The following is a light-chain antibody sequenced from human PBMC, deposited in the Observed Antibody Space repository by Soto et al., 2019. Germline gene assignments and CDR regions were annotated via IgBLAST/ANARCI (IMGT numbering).Light chain of an antibody. V-gene: IGKV1-5*03. J-gene: IGKJ1*01. CDR2: KAS. Sequence: DIQMTQSPSTLSASVGDRVTITCRASQSISIWLAWYQQKPGKAPKILIYKASSLESGVPSRFSGSGSGTEFTLTISSLQPDDFETYYSQQYSTYSPRTFGQGTKVDIK. CDR1: QSISIW. CDR3: QQYSTYSPRT.